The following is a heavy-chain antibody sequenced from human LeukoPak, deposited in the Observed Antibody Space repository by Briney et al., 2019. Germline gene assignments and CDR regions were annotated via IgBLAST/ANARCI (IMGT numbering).Heavy chain of an antibody. D-gene: IGHD2-21*02. V-gene: IGHV1-69*04. CDR3: AGAYCGGDCYSYYYYYGMDV. CDR1: GGTFSSYA. CDR2: IIPILGIA. Sequence: ASVKVSCKASGGTFSSYAISWVRQAPGQGLEWMGRIIPILGIANYAQKFQGRVTITADKSTSTAYMELSSLRSEDTAVYYCAGAYCGGDCYSYYYYYGMDVWGQGTTVTVSS. J-gene: IGHJ6*02.